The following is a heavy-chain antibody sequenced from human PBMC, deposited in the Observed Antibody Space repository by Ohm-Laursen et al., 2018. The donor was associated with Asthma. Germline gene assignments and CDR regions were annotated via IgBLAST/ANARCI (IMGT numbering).Heavy chain of an antibody. Sequence: TLSLTCAVSGGSISSGGYYWSWIRQHPGKGLEWIGYIYYSGSTYYNPSLKSRVTISVDTSKNQFSLKLTSVTAADTAVYYCASQPRYFYGLDVWGQGTTVAASS. CDR1: GGSISSGGYY. V-gene: IGHV4-31*11. CDR3: ASQPRYFYGLDV. J-gene: IGHJ6*02. CDR2: IYYSGST.